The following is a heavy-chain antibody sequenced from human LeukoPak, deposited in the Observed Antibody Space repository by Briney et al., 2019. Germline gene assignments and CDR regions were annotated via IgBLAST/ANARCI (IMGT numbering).Heavy chain of an antibody. D-gene: IGHD3-10*01. CDR1: GGSISSSSYY. J-gene: IGHJ4*02. CDR3: AKSPYYYGSGSYLDY. V-gene: IGHV4-39*01. CDR2: IYYSGST. Sequence: SETLSLTCTVSGGSISSSSYYWGWIRQPPGKGLEWIGSIYYSGSTYYNPSLKSRVTISVDTSKNQFSLKLSSVTAADTAVYYCAKSPYYYGSGSYLDYWGQGTLVTVSS.